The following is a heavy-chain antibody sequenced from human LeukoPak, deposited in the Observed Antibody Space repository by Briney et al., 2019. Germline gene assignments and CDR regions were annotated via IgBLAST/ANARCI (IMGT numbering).Heavy chain of an antibody. Sequence: GGSLRLSCAASGFTFSSYSMNWVRQAPGKGLEWVSAISGSGGSTYYADSVKGRFTISRDNSKNTLYLQMNSLRAEDTAVYYCAKDLITMVLWSPGIDYWGQGTLVTVSS. CDR3: AKDLITMVLWSPGIDY. V-gene: IGHV3-23*01. D-gene: IGHD3-10*01. CDR1: GFTFSSYS. J-gene: IGHJ4*02. CDR2: ISGSGGST.